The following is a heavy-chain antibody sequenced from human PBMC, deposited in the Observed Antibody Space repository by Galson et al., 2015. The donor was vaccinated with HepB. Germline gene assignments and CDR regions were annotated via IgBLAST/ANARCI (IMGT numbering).Heavy chain of an antibody. CDR1: GYTFTGYH. CDR2: INPNSGGT. Sequence: SVKVSCKASGYTFTGYHMHWVRQAPGQGLEWMGRINPNSGGTNYAQKFQGRVTMTRDTSISTAYMELSRLRSDDTAVYYCARGDHYGLYWYFDLWGRGTLVTVSS. D-gene: IGHD4-17*01. CDR3: ARGDHYGLYWYFDL. J-gene: IGHJ2*01. V-gene: IGHV1-2*06.